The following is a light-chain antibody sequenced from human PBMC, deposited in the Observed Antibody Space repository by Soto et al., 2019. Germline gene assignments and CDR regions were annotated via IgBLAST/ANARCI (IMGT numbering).Light chain of an antibody. J-gene: IGKJ2*01. Sequence: EIVMTQSPATLSVYPGERATLSCRASRSVSSNLAWYQQKPGQAPRLLIYGASTRATGIPARFSGSGSGTEFTLTISSLQSEDFAVYYCQQYNNWPPNTFGQGTKVDIK. CDR2: GAS. V-gene: IGKV3-15*01. CDR1: RSVSSN. CDR3: QQYNNWPPNT.